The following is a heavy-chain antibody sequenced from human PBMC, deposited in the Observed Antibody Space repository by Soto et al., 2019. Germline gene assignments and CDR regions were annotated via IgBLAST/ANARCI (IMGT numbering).Heavy chain of an antibody. J-gene: IGHJ5*02. Sequence: EVQLVESGGGLVQPGGSLRLSCAASGFTFSSYWMHWVRQAPGKGLVWVSRISGDGTTTSYADSVKGRYTISRDNAKNTVWLQMNSLRDEDTAVYYWARGGSDQQPYNWFYAWGQGTLVTVSS. CDR1: GFTFSSYW. D-gene: IGHD6-13*01. CDR2: ISGDGTTT. CDR3: ARGGSDQQPYNWFYA. V-gene: IGHV3-74*01.